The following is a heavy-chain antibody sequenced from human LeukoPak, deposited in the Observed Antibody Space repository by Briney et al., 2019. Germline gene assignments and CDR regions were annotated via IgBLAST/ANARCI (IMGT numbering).Heavy chain of an antibody. D-gene: IGHD6-6*01. V-gene: IGHV1-2*04. CDR3: ARDSSIAARPYGMDV. Sequence: VASVTVSCKASGYTFTGYYMHWVRQAPGQGLEWMGWINPNSGGTNYAQKFQGWVTMTRDTSISTAYMELSRLRSDDTAVYYCARDSSIAARPYGMDVWGQGTTVTVSS. CDR2: INPNSGGT. J-gene: IGHJ6*02. CDR1: GYTFTGYY.